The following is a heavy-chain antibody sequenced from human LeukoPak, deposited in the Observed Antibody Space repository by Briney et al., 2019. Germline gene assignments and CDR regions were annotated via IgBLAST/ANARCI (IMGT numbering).Heavy chain of an antibody. CDR3: AKDRGFSGWNGLDY. CDR1: AFTFSNAW. CDR2: IKSKTDGGTT. V-gene: IGHV3-15*01. J-gene: IGHJ4*02. D-gene: IGHD6-19*01. Sequence: GGSLRLSCAASAFTFSNAWMSWVRQAPGKGLEWVGRIKSKTDGGTTDYAAPVKGRFTISRDNSKNTLYLQMNSLRPEDTAVYYCAKDRGFSGWNGLDYWGQGTLVTVSS.